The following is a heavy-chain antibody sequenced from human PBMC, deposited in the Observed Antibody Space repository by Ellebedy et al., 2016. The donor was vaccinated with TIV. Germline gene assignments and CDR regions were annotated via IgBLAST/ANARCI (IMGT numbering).Heavy chain of an antibody. J-gene: IGHJ5*02. CDR1: GFNLSTYS. D-gene: IGHD3-10*01. Sequence: PGGSLRLSCAASGFNLSTYSMNWVRQAPGKGLEWVSYISSGISTIKYADSVKGRFTISRANAKNSLYLQMNSLRAEDTAVYYCARVQLVWFESDRWGQGTLVTVSS. CDR2: ISSGISTI. CDR3: ARVQLVWFESDR. V-gene: IGHV3-48*01.